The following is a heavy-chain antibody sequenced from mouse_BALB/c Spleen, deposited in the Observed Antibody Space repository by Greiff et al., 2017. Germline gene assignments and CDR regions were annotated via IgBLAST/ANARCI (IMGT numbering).Heavy chain of an antibody. CDR1: GYTFTSYW. V-gene: IGHV1S41*01. J-gene: IGHJ2*01. Sequence: DLVKPGASVKLSCKASGYTFTSYWINWIKQRPGQGLEWIGRIAPGSGSTYYNEMFKGKATLTVDTSSSTAYIQLSSLSSEDSAVYFCARQGSDYGNYFDYWGQGTTLTVSS. D-gene: IGHD2-4*01. CDR2: IAPGSGST. CDR3: ARQGSDYGNYFDY.